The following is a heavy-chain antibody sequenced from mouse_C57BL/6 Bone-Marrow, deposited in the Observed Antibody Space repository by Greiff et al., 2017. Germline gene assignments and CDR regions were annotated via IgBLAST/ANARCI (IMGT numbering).Heavy chain of an antibody. J-gene: IGHJ4*01. V-gene: IGHV3-8*01. CDR2: ISYSGSA. CDR1: GYSITSYY. Sequence: EVQGVESGPGLAKPSQTLSLTCSVSGYSITSYYWNWIRKFPGNKLEYMGYISYSGSAYYNPYLKSGISIDRTTTKNQYYLQLNSVTTADTATDDWARGENEEYAMDYWGQGTSVTVSS. CDR3: ARGENEEYAMDY.